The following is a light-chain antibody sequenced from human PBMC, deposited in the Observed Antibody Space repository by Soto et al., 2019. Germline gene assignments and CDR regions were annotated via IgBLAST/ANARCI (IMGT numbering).Light chain of an antibody. V-gene: IGKV3-15*01. Sequence: EMVMTQSPATLSVSPGERATLSCRASQSVSSSLAWYQQKPGQAPRLLIYGASTRATGIPARLSGSGSGTDFTLTISSLQSEDFAVYYCQQYNTLPPYTFGQGTKLEIK. CDR2: GAS. CDR1: QSVSSS. CDR3: QQYNTLPPYT. J-gene: IGKJ2*01.